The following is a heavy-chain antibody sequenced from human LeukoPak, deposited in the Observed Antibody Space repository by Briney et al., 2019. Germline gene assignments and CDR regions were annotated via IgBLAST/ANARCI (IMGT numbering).Heavy chain of an antibody. D-gene: IGHD3-22*01. CDR2: INPNSGGT. CDR1: GYTFTGYY. CDR3: ARVRLGYDSSGYHYWYFDL. Sequence: ASVKVSCKASGYTFTGYYMHWVRQAPGQGLEWMGWINPNSGGTNYAQKFQGRVTMTRDTSISTAYMELSRLRSDDTAVYYCARVRLGYDSSGYHYWYFDLWGRGTLVTVSS. V-gene: IGHV1-2*02. J-gene: IGHJ2*01.